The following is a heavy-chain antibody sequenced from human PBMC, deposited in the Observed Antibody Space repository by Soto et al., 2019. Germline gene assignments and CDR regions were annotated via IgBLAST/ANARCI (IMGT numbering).Heavy chain of an antibody. D-gene: IGHD6-13*01. J-gene: IGHJ1*01. Sequence: PGGSLRLSCAASGFTFSNAWMSWVRQAPGKGLEWVGRIKSKTDGGTTDYAAPVKGRFTISRDNSKNTLYLQMNSLRAEDTAVYYCTQQLVLFYSGFSRSQHWGQGTLVTVSS. V-gene: IGHV3-15*01. CDR2: IKSKTDGGTT. CDR1: GFTFSNAW. CDR3: TQQLVLFYSGFSRSQH.